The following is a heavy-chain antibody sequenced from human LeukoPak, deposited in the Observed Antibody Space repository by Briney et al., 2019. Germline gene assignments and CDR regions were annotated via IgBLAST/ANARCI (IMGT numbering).Heavy chain of an antibody. CDR2: FDPEDGET. J-gene: IGHJ4*02. D-gene: IGHD3-22*01. Sequence: ASVKVSCKVSGYTLTELSMHWVRRAPGKGLEWMGGFDPEDGETIYAQKFQGRVTMTEDTSTDTAYMELSSPRSEDTAVYYCATMGVYYYDSRDYWGQGTLVTVSS. V-gene: IGHV1-24*01. CDR1: GYTLTELS. CDR3: ATMGVYYYDSRDY.